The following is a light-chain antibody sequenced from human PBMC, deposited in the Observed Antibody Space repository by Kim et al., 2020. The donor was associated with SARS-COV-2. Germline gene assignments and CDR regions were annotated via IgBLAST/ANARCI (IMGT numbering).Light chain of an antibody. J-gene: IGLJ2*01. CDR1: SGPIASNY. CDR3: QSYDNTNVI. CDR2: DGD. V-gene: IGLV6-57*03. Sequence: NFMLTQPHSVSGSPGKAVTISYTRSSGPIASNYVQWYQQRPNSVPATVIYDGDQRPSGVPDRFSGSIDSSSNSASLTISGLSADDEADYYCQSYDNTNVIFGGGTQLTVL.